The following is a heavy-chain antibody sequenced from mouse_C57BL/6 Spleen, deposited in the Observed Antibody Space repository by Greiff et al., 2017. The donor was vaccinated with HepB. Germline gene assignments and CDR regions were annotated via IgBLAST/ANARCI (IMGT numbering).Heavy chain of an antibody. V-gene: IGHV5-17*01. Sequence: EVKLVDSGGGLVKPGGSLKLSCAASGFTFSDYGMHWVRQAPEKGLEWVAYISSGSSTIYYADTVKGRFTISRDNAKNTLFLQMTSLRSEDTAMYYCARPGYYDYFDYWGQGTTLTVSS. D-gene: IGHD2-3*01. J-gene: IGHJ2*01. CDR1: GFTFSDYG. CDR3: ARPGYYDYFDY. CDR2: ISSGSSTI.